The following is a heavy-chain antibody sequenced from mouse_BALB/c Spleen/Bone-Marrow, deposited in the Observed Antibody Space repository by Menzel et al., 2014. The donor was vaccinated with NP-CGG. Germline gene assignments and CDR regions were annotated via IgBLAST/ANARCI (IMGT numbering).Heavy chain of an antibody. CDR1: GFSLSRYS. CDR2: IWGGGST. V-gene: IGHV2-6-4*01. J-gene: IGHJ4*01. CDR3: ARNIHITTWMDY. Sequence: QVTLKVCGPGLVAPSQSLSITCTVSGFSLSRYSVHWVRQPPGKGLEWLGMIWGGGSTDYNSALKSRLSISKDNSKSQVFLRMNSLQTDDTAMYYCARNIHITTWMDYWGQGTSVTVSS. D-gene: IGHD1-2*01.